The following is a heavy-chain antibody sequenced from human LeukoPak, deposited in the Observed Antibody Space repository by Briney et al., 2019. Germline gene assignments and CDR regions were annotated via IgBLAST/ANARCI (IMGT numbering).Heavy chain of an antibody. CDR2: IRYDGSNK. CDR3: AKDDYDYVWGSYRSYFDY. V-gene: IGHV3-30*02. J-gene: IGHJ4*02. CDR1: GFTFSSYG. D-gene: IGHD3-16*02. Sequence: GGSLRLSCAASGFTFSSYGMYWVRQAPGKGLEWVAFIRYDGSNKYYADSVKGRFTISRDNSKNTLYLQMNSLRAEDTAVYYCAKDDYDYVWGSYRSYFDYWGQGTLVTVSS.